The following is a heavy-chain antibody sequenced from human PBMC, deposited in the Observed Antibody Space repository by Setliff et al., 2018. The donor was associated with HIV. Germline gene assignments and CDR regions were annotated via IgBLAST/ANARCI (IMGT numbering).Heavy chain of an antibody. D-gene: IGHD6-6*01. V-gene: IGHV1-45*02. CDR1: GYTFTYRY. Sequence: GASVKVSCKASGYTFTYRYLHWVRQAPGQALEWMGWITPFNGNTNYAQKFQDRVTITRDRSMSTAYMELSSLRSEDTAMYYCAINKAARGAFDIWGQGTMVTVSS. CDR3: AINKAARGAFDI. CDR2: ITPFNGNT. J-gene: IGHJ3*02.